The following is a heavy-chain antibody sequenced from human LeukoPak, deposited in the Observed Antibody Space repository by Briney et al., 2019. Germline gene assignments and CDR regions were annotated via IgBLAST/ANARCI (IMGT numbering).Heavy chain of an antibody. CDR1: GGSLSSGDYY. CDR2: IYYSGST. D-gene: IGHD3-22*01. Sequence: SETLSLTCTVSGGSLSSGDYYWRWVRQPPGTGLEWIGYIYYSGSTYYNPSLKSRVTISVDTSKNQFSLKLSSVTAADTAVYYCASYYYEYWFDPWGQGTLVTVSS. CDR3: ASYYYEYWFDP. J-gene: IGHJ5*02. V-gene: IGHV4-30-4*01.